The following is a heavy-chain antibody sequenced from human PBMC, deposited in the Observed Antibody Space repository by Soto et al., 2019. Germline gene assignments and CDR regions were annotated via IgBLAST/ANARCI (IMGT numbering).Heavy chain of an antibody. CDR1: GGTFGSQG. Sequence: SVKVSCKASGGTFGSQGIAWVRQAPGQGLEWMGGFIAMLGTPTYAKKVQGRATISADESLTSSYLELRSLRYDDTGVYSCARGAMANFDYWGQGTVVTVSS. V-gene: IGHV1-69*13. J-gene: IGHJ4*02. CDR2: FIAMLGTP. D-gene: IGHD5-18*01. CDR3: ARGAMANFDY.